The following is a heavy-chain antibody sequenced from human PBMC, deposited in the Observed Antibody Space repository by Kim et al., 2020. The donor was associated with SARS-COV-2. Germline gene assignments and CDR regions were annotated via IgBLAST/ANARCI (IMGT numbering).Heavy chain of an antibody. D-gene: IGHD3-3*01. CDR3: AKDSPPSGADY. V-gene: IGHV3-23*01. Sequence: TYNADSLKGRFTISRDNSKNTLYLQMNSLRAEDTAVYYCAKDSPPSGADYWGQGTLVTVSS. J-gene: IGHJ4*02. CDR2: T.